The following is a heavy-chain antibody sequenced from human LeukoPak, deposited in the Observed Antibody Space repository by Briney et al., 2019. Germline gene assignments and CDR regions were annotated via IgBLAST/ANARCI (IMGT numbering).Heavy chain of an antibody. CDR3: ARGSGCCSSTSCYDAY. V-gene: IGHV3-21*01. Sequence: GGSLRLSCAASGFTFSSYSMNWVRQAPGKGLEWVSSISSSSSYIYYADSVKGRFTISGDNAKNSLYLQMNSLRAEDTAVYYCARGSGCCSSTSCYDAYWGQGTLVTVSS. CDR1: GFTFSSYS. D-gene: IGHD2-2*01. CDR2: ISSSSSYI. J-gene: IGHJ4*02.